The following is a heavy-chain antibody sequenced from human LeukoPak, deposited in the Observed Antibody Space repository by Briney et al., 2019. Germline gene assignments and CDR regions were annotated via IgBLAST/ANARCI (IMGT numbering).Heavy chain of an antibody. CDR2: ISTSGTFR. J-gene: IGHJ4*02. CDR3: ARSDYSGWYFFDY. D-gene: IGHD6-19*01. V-gene: IGHV3-21*01. Sequence: GGSLRLSCAASGFTFSDYAMSWVRQAPGKGLEWVSSISTSGTFRYYADSVKGRFTISGDNAKNSLFLQMNSLRAEDTAVYYCARSDYSGWYFFDYWGQGTLVTVSS. CDR1: GFTFSDYA.